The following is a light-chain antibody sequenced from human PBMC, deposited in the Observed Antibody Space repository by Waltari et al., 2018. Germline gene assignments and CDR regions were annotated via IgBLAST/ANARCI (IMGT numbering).Light chain of an antibody. CDR2: RAS. V-gene: IGKV3-20*01. Sequence: EIVLTQSPGTASLSPGERVTLPCRASQSVGSSSLAWYQQKPGQAPSLVIYRASRRATGIPDRFSGSGSGTDFSLTISRLEPEDFAVYYCQQHGTLPATFGQGTKVEIK. CDR3: QQHGTLPAT. J-gene: IGKJ1*01. CDR1: QSVGSSS.